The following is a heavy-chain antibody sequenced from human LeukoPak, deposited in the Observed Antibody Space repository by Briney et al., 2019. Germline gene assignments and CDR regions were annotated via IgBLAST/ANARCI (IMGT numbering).Heavy chain of an antibody. CDR1: GFTFSSYT. CDR2: ISGSGGST. J-gene: IGHJ6*03. V-gene: IGHV3-23*01. CDR3: AKRVVPAAPVDYYYYYMDV. Sequence: GGSLRLSCAASGFTFSSYTMSWVRQAPGKGLEWVSAISGSGGSTYYADSVKGRFTISRDNSKNTLYLQMNSLRAEDTAVYYCAKRVVPAAPVDYYYYYMDVWGKGTTVTVSS. D-gene: IGHD2-2*01.